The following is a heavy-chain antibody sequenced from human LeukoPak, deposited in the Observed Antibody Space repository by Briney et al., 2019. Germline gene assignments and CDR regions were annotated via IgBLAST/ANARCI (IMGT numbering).Heavy chain of an antibody. CDR2: ISGSGGST. CDR1: GFTFSGYA. Sequence: GGSLRLSCAASGFTFSGYAMSWVRPAPGKGLEWVSAISGSGGSTYYADSVKGRFTISRDNSKNTLYLQMNSLRAEDTAVYYCATYYYDSSGYGPFGYWGQGTLVTVSS. CDR3: ATYYYDSSGYGPFGY. V-gene: IGHV3-23*01. J-gene: IGHJ4*02. D-gene: IGHD3-22*01.